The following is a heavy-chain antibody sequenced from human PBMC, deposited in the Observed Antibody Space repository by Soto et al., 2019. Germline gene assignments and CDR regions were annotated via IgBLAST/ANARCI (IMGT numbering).Heavy chain of an antibody. V-gene: IGHV4-30-2*01. CDR1: GGSISSGGYS. Sequence: QLQLQESGSGLVKPSQTLSLTCAVSGGSISSGGYSWSWIRQPPGKGLEWIGYIYPSGSTYYNPSLKRRVPVSVDRSKNQCALKLSSVTAADTAVYYCARVPGPWGQGTLVTVSS. CDR3: ARVPGP. J-gene: IGHJ5*02. CDR2: IYPSGST.